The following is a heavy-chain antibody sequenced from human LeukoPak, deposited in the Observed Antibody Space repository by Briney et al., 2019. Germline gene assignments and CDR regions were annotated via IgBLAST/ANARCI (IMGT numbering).Heavy chain of an antibody. J-gene: IGHJ6*03. D-gene: IGHD2-8*01. V-gene: IGHV1-2*02. CDR2: INLNGGGT. CDR3: ATRCTNGVCYKAYYMDI. Sequence: ASVKVSCKASGYTLTSYYLHWVRQAPGQGLEWLGWINLNGGGTLSAQKFQGRVTMTRDASISTAYMELSGLRSDDTAVYYCATRCTNGVCYKAYYMDIWGKGTTVTVSS. CDR1: GYTLTSYY.